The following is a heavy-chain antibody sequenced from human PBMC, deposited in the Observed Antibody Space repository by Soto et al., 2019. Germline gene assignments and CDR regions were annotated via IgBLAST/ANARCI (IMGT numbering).Heavy chain of an antibody. D-gene: IGHD3-22*01. Sequence: ASVQVSCKASGFTFRSTAVQWVRQARGQRLEWIGWVVVGSGNTDYAQEFQDRVTITRDMSTSTTYMELSSLTSEDTAVYYCAADPYYYDSSSYYSFDYWGQGTLVTVSS. V-gene: IGHV1-58*01. CDR1: GFTFRSTA. CDR3: AADPYYYDSSSYYSFDY. J-gene: IGHJ4*02. CDR2: VVVGSGNT.